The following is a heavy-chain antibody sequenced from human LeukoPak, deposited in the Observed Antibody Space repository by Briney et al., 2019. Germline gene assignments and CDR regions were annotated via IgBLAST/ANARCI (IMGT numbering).Heavy chain of an antibody. CDR1: GFTFSSYW. Sequence: PGGSLRLSCAASGFTFSSYWMSWVRQAPGKGLEWVANIKQDGSEKYYVDSVKGRFTISRDNAKNSLYLQMNSLRAEDTAVYYCARALDYGDYGGVDYWGQGTLVTVSS. J-gene: IGHJ4*02. V-gene: IGHV3-7*01. CDR3: ARALDYGDYGGVDY. CDR2: IKQDGSEK. D-gene: IGHD4-17*01.